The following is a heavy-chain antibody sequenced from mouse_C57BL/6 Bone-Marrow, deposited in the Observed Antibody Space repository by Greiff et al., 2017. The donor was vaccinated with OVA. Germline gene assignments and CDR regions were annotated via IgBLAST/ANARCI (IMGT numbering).Heavy chain of an antibody. CDR2: INPGSGGT. J-gene: IGHJ4*01. Sequence: QVQLQQSGAELVRPGTSVKVSCKASGYAFTNYLIEWVKQRPGQGLEWIGVINPGSGGTNYNEKFKGKATLTADKSSSTAYMQLSSLTSEDSAVYYCARDYYGTPMDYWGQGTSVTVSS. CDR1: GYAFTNYL. V-gene: IGHV1-54*01. D-gene: IGHD1-1*01. CDR3: ARDYYGTPMDY.